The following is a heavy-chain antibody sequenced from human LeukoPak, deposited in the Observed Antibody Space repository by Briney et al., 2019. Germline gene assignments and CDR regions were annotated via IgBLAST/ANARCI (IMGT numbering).Heavy chain of an antibody. Sequence: SETLSLTCTVSGGSISSSSDYWGWIRQAPGKGLEWIGSTYYHENTYYNSSLKSRVTISVDTSKNQFSLKLSSVTAADTAVYYCARQGGARRRLTKRLNNWFDPWGQGTLVTVSS. CDR1: GGSISSSSDY. CDR3: ARQGGARRRLTKRLNNWFDP. CDR2: TYYHENT. J-gene: IGHJ5*02. D-gene: IGHD6-25*01. V-gene: IGHV4-39*01.